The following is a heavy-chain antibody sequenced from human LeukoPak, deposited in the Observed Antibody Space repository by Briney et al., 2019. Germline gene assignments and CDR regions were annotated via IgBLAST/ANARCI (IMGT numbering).Heavy chain of an antibody. D-gene: IGHD3-22*01. Sequence: PSQTLSLTCTVFGDSISSGTYYRSWIRQTADKRLEYIGRINTGGTTNYNPSLRGRVALSVDTSKNQISLNLGSVSAADTAVYYCARTLLPGLKGAFDIWGQGTMVTVSS. V-gene: IGHV4-61*02. J-gene: IGHJ3*02. CDR2: INTGGTT. CDR3: ARTLLPGLKGAFDI. CDR1: GDSISSGTYY.